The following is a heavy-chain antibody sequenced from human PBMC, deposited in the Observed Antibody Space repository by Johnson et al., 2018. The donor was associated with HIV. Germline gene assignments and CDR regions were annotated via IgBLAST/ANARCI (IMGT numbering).Heavy chain of an antibody. CDR1: GFTFSDYY. D-gene: IGHD3-16*01. J-gene: IGHJ3*02. V-gene: IGHV3-13*01. CDR3: ARGSYDGDALDI. Sequence: VQLVESGGGLVKPGGSLRLSCAASGFTFSDYYMSWVRQAPGKGLEWVSGIDTAGNTYYLGSVQGRFTISRENAKNSLYLQVNSLSAGDTALYYCARGSYDGDALDIWGQGTMVTVSS. CDR2: IDTAGNT.